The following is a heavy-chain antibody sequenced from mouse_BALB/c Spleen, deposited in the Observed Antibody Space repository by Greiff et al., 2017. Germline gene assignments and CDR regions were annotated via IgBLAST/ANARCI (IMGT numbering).Heavy chain of an antibody. CDR2: IYPGDGDT. V-gene: IGHV1-80*01. Sequence: QVQLQQSGAELVRPGSSVKISCKASGYAFSSYWMNWVKQRPGQGLEWIGQIYPGDGDTNYNGKFKGKATLTADKSSSTAYMQLSSLTSEDSAVYFCARHSTTVVAPDYWGQGTTLTVSS. D-gene: IGHD1-1*01. CDR1: GYAFSSYW. J-gene: IGHJ2*01. CDR3: ARHSTTVVAPDY.